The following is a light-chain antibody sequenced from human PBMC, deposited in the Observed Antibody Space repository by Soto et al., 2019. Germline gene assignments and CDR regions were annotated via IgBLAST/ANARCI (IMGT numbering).Light chain of an antibody. V-gene: IGKV3-11*01. CDR1: QSVSTK. J-gene: IGKJ5*01. CDR3: QQRSNWPLT. CDR2: DAS. Sequence: EIVMTQSPATLSVSPGERATLSCRASQSVSTKLAWYQHKPGQAPRLLIYDASNRATGIPARFSGSGSGTDFTLTISSLEPEDFAVYYCQQRSNWPLTFGQGTRLEIK.